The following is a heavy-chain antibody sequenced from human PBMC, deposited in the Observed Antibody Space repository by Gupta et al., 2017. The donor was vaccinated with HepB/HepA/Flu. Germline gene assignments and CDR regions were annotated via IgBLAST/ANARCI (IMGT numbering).Heavy chain of an antibody. Sequence: QVQLQESGPGLVKPSETLSLTCTVSGGSISSYYWSWIRQPAGKGLEWIGRIYTSGSTNYNPSLKSRVTMSVDTSKNQFSLKLSSVTAADTAVYYCAGITDYGDFTGFNWFDPWGQGTLVTVSS. D-gene: IGHD4-17*01. J-gene: IGHJ5*02. V-gene: IGHV4-4*07. CDR3: AGITDYGDFTGFNWFDP. CDR2: IYTSGST. CDR1: GGSISSYY.